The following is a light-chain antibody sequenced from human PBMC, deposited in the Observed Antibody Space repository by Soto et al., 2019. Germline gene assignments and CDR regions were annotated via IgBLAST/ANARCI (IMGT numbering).Light chain of an antibody. CDR1: QGISSY. Sequence: DIQLTQSPSFLSASVGDRVTITCRASQGISSYLAWYQQKPGKAPNLLISAASTLQSGVPSRFSGSGSGTEFTLTISSLQPEDFATYYCQQGNSYPLTFGGGTKVEIK. CDR3: QQGNSYPLT. V-gene: IGKV1-9*01. J-gene: IGKJ4*01. CDR2: AAS.